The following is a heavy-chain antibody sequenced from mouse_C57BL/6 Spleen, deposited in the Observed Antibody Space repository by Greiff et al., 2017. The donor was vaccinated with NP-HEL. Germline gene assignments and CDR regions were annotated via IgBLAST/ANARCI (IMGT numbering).Heavy chain of an antibody. CDR2: IDPSDSYT. CDR3: ARDPSYGSSYGFAY. J-gene: IGHJ3*01. D-gene: IGHD1-1*01. CDR1: GYTFTSYW. V-gene: IGHV1-50*01. Sequence: QVQLQQPGAELVKPGASVKLSCKASGYTFTSYWMQWVKQRPGQGLEWIGEIDPSDSYTNYNQKFKGKATLTVDTSSSTAYMQLSSLTSEDSAVYYCARDPSYGSSYGFAYWGQGTLVTVSA.